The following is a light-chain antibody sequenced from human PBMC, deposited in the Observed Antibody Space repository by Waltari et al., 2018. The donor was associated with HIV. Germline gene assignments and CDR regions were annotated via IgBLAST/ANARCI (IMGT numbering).Light chain of an antibody. J-gene: IGLJ3*02. Sequence: QAVLTQPPSASGTPGHRVLISCSGRRSNIGPNTIIWYQHLPRTAPRPLIDDHNQRPSGGPDRFSGSQSGTSGFLAISGLQSEDEADYYCATWDDTPNGWVFGAGTKLTVL. V-gene: IGLV1-44*01. CDR3: ATWDDTPNGWV. CDR2: DHN. CDR1: RSNIGPNT.